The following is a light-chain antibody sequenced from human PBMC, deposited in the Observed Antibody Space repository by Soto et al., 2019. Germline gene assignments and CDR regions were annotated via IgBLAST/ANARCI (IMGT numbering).Light chain of an antibody. CDR1: KLGHNY. CDR3: QAWDSNTAV. V-gene: IGLV3-1*01. J-gene: IGLJ3*02. CDR2: QDT. Sequence: SYELTQSPSVSVSPGQTATITCSGDKLGHNYASWYQQKSGQSPVLLVYQDTNRPSGIPERFSGSNFGNTATLTISGTQVMDEADYYCQAWDSNTAVFGGGTKVTVL.